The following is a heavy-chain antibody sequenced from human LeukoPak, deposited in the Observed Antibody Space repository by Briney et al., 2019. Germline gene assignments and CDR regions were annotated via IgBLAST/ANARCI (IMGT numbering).Heavy chain of an antibody. V-gene: IGHV5-51*01. CDR1: GYSFTSYW. CDR3: ARSGYSSSWTWLDP. J-gene: IGHJ5*02. Sequence: GASLKISCTGSGYSFTSYWIGWVRQMPGKGLEWMGIIYPGDSDTRYRQSFQGQVTISADKSISTAYLQWSSLKASDTAMYYCARSGYSSSWTWLDPWGQGTLVTVSS. D-gene: IGHD6-6*01. CDR2: IYPGDSDT.